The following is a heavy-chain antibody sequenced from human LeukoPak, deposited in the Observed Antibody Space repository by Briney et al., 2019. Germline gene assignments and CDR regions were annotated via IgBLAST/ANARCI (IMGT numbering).Heavy chain of an antibody. Sequence: ASVKVSCKASGYTFTSYYINWVRQAPGQGLEWMGIINPSGGRTTYAQKFQGRVTMTRDMSTSTVYMELSSLRSEDTAVYYCARGGHVRVYDSNPYYGHYWGQGTLVTVSS. CDR2: INPSGGRT. V-gene: IGHV1-46*01. CDR1: GYTFTSYY. J-gene: IGHJ4*02. CDR3: ARGGHVRVYDSNPYYGHY. D-gene: IGHD3-22*01.